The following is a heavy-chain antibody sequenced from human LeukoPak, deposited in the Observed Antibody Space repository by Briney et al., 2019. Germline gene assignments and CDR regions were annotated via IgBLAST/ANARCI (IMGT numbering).Heavy chain of an antibody. Sequence: SETLSLTCTVSGDSITNYYWGWIRQPAGKGLEWIGRIYSSGSTDYSPSLKTRVTMSIDTSKNQFSLRLMSVTAADTAVYYCAREGRSSTPGYWGQGALVTVSS. D-gene: IGHD2-15*01. CDR3: AREGRSSTPGY. CDR2: IYSSGST. V-gene: IGHV4-4*07. J-gene: IGHJ4*02. CDR1: GDSITNYY.